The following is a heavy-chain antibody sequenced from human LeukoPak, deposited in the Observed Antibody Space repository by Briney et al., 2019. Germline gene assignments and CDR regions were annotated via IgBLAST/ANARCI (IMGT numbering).Heavy chain of an antibody. Sequence: GGSLRLSCAASGFTYRNYEMNWVRQAPGKGLEWVAYISGSGSATFYADSVKGRFTISRDNSKNTLYLQMNSLKGDDTAVYYCAKDSAFYYIDVWGKGTTVIISS. J-gene: IGHJ6*03. CDR3: AKDSAFYYIDV. D-gene: IGHD3-10*01. V-gene: IGHV3-23*01. CDR1: GFTYRNYE. CDR2: ISGSGSAT.